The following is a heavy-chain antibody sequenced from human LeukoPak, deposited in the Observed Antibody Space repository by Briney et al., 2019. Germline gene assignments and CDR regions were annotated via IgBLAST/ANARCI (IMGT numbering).Heavy chain of an antibody. Sequence: GRSLRLSCAASGFTFSSYAMHWVRQAPGKGLEWVAVISYDGSNKYYADSVKGRFTISRDNSKNTLYLQMNSLRAEDTAVYYCARDRWHYDSSGYSPDAFDIWGQGTMVTVSS. J-gene: IGHJ3*02. D-gene: IGHD3-22*01. V-gene: IGHV3-30-3*01. CDR1: GFTFSSYA. CDR2: ISYDGSNK. CDR3: ARDRWHYDSSGYSPDAFDI.